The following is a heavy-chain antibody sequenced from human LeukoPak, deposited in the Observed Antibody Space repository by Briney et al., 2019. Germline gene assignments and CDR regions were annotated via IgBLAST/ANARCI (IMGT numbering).Heavy chain of an antibody. Sequence: KPSETLSLTCAVYGGSFSGYYWSWIRQPPGKGLEWIGEINHSGSTNYNPSLKSRVTISVDTSKNQFSLKLSSVTAADTAVYYCAREWHTAMSDWGQGTLVTVSS. J-gene: IGHJ4*02. CDR2: INHSGST. CDR1: GGSFSGYY. V-gene: IGHV4-34*01. D-gene: IGHD5-18*01. CDR3: AREWHTAMSD.